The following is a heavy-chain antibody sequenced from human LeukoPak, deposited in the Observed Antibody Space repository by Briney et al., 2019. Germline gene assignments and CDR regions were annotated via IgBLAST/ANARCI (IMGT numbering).Heavy chain of an antibody. CDR1: GGSFSGYY. Sequence: PSETLSLTCAVYGGSFSGYYWSWIRQPPGKGLEWIGEINHSGSTNYNPSLKSRVTISVDTSKNQFSLKLSSVTAADTAVYYCASFVGDGDAFDIWGQGTMVTVSS. V-gene: IGHV4-34*01. D-gene: IGHD2-21*01. CDR2: INHSGST. CDR3: ASFVGDGDAFDI. J-gene: IGHJ3*02.